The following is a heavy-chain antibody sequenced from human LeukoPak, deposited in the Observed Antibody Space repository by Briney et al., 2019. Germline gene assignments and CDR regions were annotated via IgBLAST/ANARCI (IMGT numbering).Heavy chain of an antibody. V-gene: IGHV1-46*01. CDR3: ARDRGDSSGYHIFDY. Sequence: ASVKVSCKASGYTFTSYYMHWVRQAPGQGLEWMGIINPSGGSTSYAQKFQGRVTMTRDMSTSTVYMELSSLGSEDTAVYYCARDRGDSSGYHIFDYWGQGTLVTVSS. D-gene: IGHD3-22*01. CDR2: INPSGGST. J-gene: IGHJ4*02. CDR1: GYTFTSYY.